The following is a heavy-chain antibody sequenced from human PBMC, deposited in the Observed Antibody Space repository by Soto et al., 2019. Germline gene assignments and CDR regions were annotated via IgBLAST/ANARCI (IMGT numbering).Heavy chain of an antibody. CDR3: AGAIAY. CDR1: GFTFSSYS. Sequence: EVQLVESGGGLVQPGGSLSLSCAGSGFTFSSYSMNWVRQAPGKGREWVAYMGGSGSSIFYADSVKGRFTICRANAKNSLYLHMLSLGDVETSVYYCAGAIAYWGRGTLVTVSS. CDR2: MGGSGSSI. J-gene: IGHJ4*02. V-gene: IGHV3-48*02.